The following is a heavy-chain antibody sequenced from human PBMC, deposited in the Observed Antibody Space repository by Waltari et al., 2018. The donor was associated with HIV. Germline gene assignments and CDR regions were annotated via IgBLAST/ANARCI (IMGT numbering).Heavy chain of an antibody. V-gene: IGHV3-23*01. CDR3: AKDNYDILTGYYY. CDR1: GFTFRSYA. Sequence: EVQLLESGGGSVQPGGSLRLSCAASGFTFRSYAMTWVRQAPGKGVGWVSAISGSGTKTYYADSVKGRFTISRDNSKNTVYLQMNSLRAEDTAVYYCAKDNYDILTGYYYWGQGTLVTVSS. J-gene: IGHJ4*02. CDR2: ISGSGTKT. D-gene: IGHD3-9*01.